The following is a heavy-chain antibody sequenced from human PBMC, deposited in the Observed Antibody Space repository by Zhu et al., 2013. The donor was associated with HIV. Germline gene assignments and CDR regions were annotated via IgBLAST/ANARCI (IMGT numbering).Heavy chain of an antibody. D-gene: IGHD2-15*01. CDR2: IYHSGST. V-gene: IGHV4-59*08. CDR1: GGSISSYY. J-gene: IGHJ5*02. Sequence: VQLQESGPGLVKPSETLSLTCTVSGGSISSYYWSWIRQPPGKGLEWIGYIYHSGSTYYNPSLKSRVTISVDTSKNQFSLKLSSVTAADTAVYYCARADIVVVVAATEGDWFDPWGQGTLVTVSS. CDR3: ARADIVVVVAATEGDWFDP.